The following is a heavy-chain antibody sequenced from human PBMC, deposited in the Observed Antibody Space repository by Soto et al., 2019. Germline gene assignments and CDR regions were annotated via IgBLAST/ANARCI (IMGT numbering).Heavy chain of an antibody. CDR2: IYYSGST. CDR1: GGSISSYY. Sequence: SETLSLTCTVSGGSISSYYWSWIRQPPGKGLEWIGYIYYSGSTNYNPSLKSRVTISVDTSKNQFSLKLSSVTAADTAVYYCATGGQLVPYYYYGMDVWGQGTTVTVSS. CDR3: ATGGQLVPYYYYGMDV. J-gene: IGHJ6*02. V-gene: IGHV4-59*01. D-gene: IGHD6-13*01.